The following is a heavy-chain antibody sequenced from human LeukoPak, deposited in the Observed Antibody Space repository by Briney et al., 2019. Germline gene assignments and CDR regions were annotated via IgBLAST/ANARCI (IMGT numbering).Heavy chain of an antibody. Sequence: GESLRLSCVASGLSISGQWMNWVRQAPGQGLEWVANIKHDGSEEHYVDSVKGRFTISRDNSKNTLYLQMNSLRAEDTAVYYCAKDLRHYDSSGYYSYWGQGTLVTVSS. D-gene: IGHD3-22*01. CDR2: IKHDGSEE. V-gene: IGHV3-7*03. CDR1: GLSISGQW. CDR3: AKDLRHYDSSGYYSY. J-gene: IGHJ4*02.